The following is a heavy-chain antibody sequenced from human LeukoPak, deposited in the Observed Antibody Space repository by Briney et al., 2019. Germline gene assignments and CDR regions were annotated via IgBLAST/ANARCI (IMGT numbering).Heavy chain of an antibody. CDR2: ISETSSFM. Sequence: GGSLRLSCAASGFTFSSYSMNWVRQAPGKGLEWISYISETSSFMYYADSVKGRFTISRDNAKNSLYLQMNSLRAEDSALYYCAKGPVRGSYRYGYFDYWGQGTLVTVSS. J-gene: IGHJ4*02. D-gene: IGHD3-16*02. CDR3: AKGPVRGSYRYGYFDY. V-gene: IGHV3-48*01. CDR1: GFTFSSYS.